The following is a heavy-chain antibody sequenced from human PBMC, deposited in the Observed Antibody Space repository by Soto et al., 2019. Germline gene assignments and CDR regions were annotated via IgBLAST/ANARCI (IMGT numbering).Heavy chain of an antibody. V-gene: IGHV3-48*04. CDR3: ARDPEGINDFDY. J-gene: IGHJ4*02. D-gene: IGHD2-21*01. CDR2: INAPGETK. CDR1: GFTFSNYG. Sequence: EVQLVESGGGLVQQGGSLRLSCAASGFTFSNYGMNWARQAPGRGLEWVTHINAPGETKSYSDSVKGRFTISRDDAKNSLYLQLNSLTADDTAIYYCARDPEGINDFDYWGQGTLVTVSS.